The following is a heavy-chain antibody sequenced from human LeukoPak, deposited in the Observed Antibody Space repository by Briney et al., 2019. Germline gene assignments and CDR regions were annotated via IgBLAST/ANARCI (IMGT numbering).Heavy chain of an antibody. Sequence: PGGSLRLSCAASGFTFSNYGMHWVRQAPGKGLEWVALIWFDGSNKNYADSVKGRFSISRDNSKNTLFLQMNSLRAEDTAVYFCVRTLPAYVYGMDVWGQGTTVTVSS. CDR1: GFTFSNYG. J-gene: IGHJ6*02. V-gene: IGHV3-33*01. CDR2: IWFDGSNK. CDR3: VRTLPAYVYGMDV. D-gene: IGHD3-16*01.